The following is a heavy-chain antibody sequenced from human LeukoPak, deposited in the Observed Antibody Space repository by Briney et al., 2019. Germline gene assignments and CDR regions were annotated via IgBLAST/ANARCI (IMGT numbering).Heavy chain of an antibody. CDR3: SGSSWYFDY. V-gene: IGHV3-23*01. J-gene: IGHJ4*02. Sequence: KGREWFSAISGSCASTYYAHSVKARFTISRDNSKNTLYLQMNSLRAEDTAVYYCSGSSWYFDYWGQGTLVTVSS. D-gene: IGHD6-13*01. CDR2: ISGSCAST.